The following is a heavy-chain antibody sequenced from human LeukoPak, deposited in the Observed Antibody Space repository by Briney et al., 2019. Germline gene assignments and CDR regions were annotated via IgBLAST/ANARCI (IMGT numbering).Heavy chain of an antibody. CDR1: GFTFSSYW. J-gene: IGHJ4*02. D-gene: IGHD6-13*01. CDR3: ARVGSSSWFGSEFDY. CDR2: IKQDGSEK. V-gene: IGHV3-7*01. Sequence: GGSLRLSCAASGFTFSSYWMSWVRQAPGKGLEWVANIKQDGSEKYYVDSVKGRFTISRGNAKNSLYLQMNSLRAEDTAVYYCARVGSSSWFGSEFDYWGQGTLVTVSS.